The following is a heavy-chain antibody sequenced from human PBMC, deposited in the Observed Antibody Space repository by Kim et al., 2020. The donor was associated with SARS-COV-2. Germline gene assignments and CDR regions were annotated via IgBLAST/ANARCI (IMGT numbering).Heavy chain of an antibody. J-gene: IGHJ4*02. D-gene: IGHD6-6*01. CDR3: AKDMEYSSSSGSTFDY. Sequence: VKRRFTISRDNAKNSLYLQMNSLRAEDTALYYCAKDMEYSSSSGSTFDYWGQGTLVTVSS. V-gene: IGHV3-9*01.